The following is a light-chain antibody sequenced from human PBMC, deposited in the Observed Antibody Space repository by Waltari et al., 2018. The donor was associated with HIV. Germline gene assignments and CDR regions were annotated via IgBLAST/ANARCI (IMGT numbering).Light chain of an antibody. V-gene: IGLV3-21*04. CDR3: QVWDANTDVV. CDR1: DIGTRS. Sequence: SYVLTQTPSVSVAPGKTATLTCEGSDIGTRSVHWYRQKPGQAPVLVIYYDGERPSGIAERFSGPNSGNTATLTISRVGVGDEADYYCQVWDANTDVVFGTGTKLTVL. J-gene: IGLJ2*01. CDR2: YDG.